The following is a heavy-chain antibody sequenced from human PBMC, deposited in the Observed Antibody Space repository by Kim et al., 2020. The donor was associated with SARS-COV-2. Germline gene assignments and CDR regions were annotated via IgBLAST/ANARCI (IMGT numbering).Heavy chain of an antibody. J-gene: IGHJ4*02. V-gene: IGHV3-23*01. CDR3: AKGIVGATRTSDY. CDR1: GFTFSSYA. CDR2: ISGGST. Sequence: GGSLRLSCAASGFTFSSYAMSWVRQAPGKGLEWVSAISGGSTYYADSVKGRFTISRDNSKNTLYLQMNSLRAEDTAVYYCAKGIVGATRTSDYWGQGTLVTVSS. D-gene: IGHD1-26*01.